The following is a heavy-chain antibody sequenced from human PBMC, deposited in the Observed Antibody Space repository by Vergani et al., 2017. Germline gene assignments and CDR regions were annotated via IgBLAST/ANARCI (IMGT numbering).Heavy chain of an antibody. J-gene: IGHJ3*02. Sequence: QVQLQESGPGLVKPSQTLSLTCTVSGGSISSGSYYWSWIRQPAGKGLEWIGRIYTSGSTNYNPSLKSRVTISVDTSKNQFSLKLSSVTAADTAVYYCARGLPVPQQICGVVTVAFDIWGQGTMVTVSS. D-gene: IGHD3-3*01. CDR2: IYTSGST. V-gene: IGHV4-61*02. CDR3: ARGLPVPQQICGVVTVAFDI. CDR1: GGSISSGSYY.